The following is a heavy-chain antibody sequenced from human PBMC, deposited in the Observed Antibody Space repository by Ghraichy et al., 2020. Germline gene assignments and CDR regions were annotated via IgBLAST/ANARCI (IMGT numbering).Heavy chain of an antibody. CDR3: AKDLRIGNTAMVTGNGDFDY. CDR2: ISGSGGST. J-gene: IGHJ4*02. CDR1: GFTFSSYA. D-gene: IGHD5-18*01. Sequence: LSLTCAASGFTFSSYAMSWVRQAPGKGLEWVSAISGSGGSTYYADSVKGRFTISRDNSKNTLYLQMNSLRADDTAVYYCAKDLRIGNTAMVTGNGDFDYWGQGTLVTVSS. V-gene: IGHV3-23*01.